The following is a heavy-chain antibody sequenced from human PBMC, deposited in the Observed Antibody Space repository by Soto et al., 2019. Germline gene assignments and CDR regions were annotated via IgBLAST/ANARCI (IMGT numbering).Heavy chain of an antibody. V-gene: IGHV4-31*03. CDR1: GGSISSGGYY. D-gene: IGHD3-16*01. CDR3: AIDDDNGFDI. CDR2: IYYSGST. J-gene: IGHJ3*02. Sequence: QVQLQESGPGLVKPSQTLSLTCTVSGGSISSGGYYWSWIRQHPGKGLEWIGYIYYSGSTYYNPSHKSRVTISVDPYKNHCSLNLSSVTAADRAVYYCAIDDDNGFDIWGQGTMVTFSS.